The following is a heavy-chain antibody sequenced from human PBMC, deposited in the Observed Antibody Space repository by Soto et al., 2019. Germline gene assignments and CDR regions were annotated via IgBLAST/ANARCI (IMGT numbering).Heavy chain of an antibody. Sequence: QVQLVQSGAEVKKPGASVKVSCKASGYTFTSYGISWVRQAPGQGLEWMGWISAYNGNTNYAQKLQGRVTMTTDTSTSTAYMELRSLRSHDTAVYYCARADHLSSGWYNYYYYGMDVWGQGTTVTVSS. V-gene: IGHV1-18*01. D-gene: IGHD6-19*01. CDR2: ISAYNGNT. J-gene: IGHJ6*02. CDR1: GYTFTSYG. CDR3: ARADHLSSGWYNYYYYGMDV.